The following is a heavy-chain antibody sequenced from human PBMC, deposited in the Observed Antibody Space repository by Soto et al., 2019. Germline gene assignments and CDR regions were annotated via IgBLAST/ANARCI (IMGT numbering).Heavy chain of an antibody. CDR2: IKQDEDSI. D-gene: IGHD5-12*01. V-gene: IGHV3-7*04. Sequence: PGGSLRLSCAASGFTFSNYWMSWVRQAPGKGLEWVANIKQDEDSIYSVDSVKGRFTISRDNAKNSLYLQMNSLRAEDTAVYYCARDGNGIVATINIFDYWGQGTLVTVSS. CDR3: ARDGNGIVATINIFDY. CDR1: GFTFSNYW. J-gene: IGHJ4*02.